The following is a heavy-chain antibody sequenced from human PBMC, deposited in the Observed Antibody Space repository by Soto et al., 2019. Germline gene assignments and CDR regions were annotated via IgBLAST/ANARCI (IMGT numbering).Heavy chain of an antibody. CDR3: AAEDAGSWSGNISNWFDP. CDR1: GAPFTEYL. Sequence: QVQLQQWGAGLLRPSETLSLTCAVYGAPFTEYLWNWIRQPPGKGLEWIGEIDHNGDTNYNPSLGSRGTISVDKCRSEFALRLTSLTAADTAVYFCAAEDAGSWSGNISNWFDPWGLGTRVIVSS. V-gene: IGHV4-34*01. D-gene: IGHD6-6*01. J-gene: IGHJ5*02. CDR2: IDHNGDT.